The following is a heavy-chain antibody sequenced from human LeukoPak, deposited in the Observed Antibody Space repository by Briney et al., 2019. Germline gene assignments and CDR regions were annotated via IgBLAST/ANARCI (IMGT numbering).Heavy chain of an antibody. D-gene: IGHD2/OR15-2a*01. CDR3: ARDRTSLSDPIVHDY. V-gene: IGHV1-18*01. CDR2: LSTYNGNT. J-gene: IGHJ4*02. Sequence: ASVKVSCKASGYTFTSYGLTWVRQAPGQGLEWMGWLSTYNGNTDYAQKFQGRVTMTTDTSTSTAYTELRSLRSDDTAVYYCARDRTSLSDPIVHDYWGQGTLVTVSS. CDR1: GYTFTSYG.